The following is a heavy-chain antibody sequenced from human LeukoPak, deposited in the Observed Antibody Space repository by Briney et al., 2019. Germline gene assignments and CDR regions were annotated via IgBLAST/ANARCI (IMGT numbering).Heavy chain of an antibody. V-gene: IGHV3-23*01. D-gene: IGHD5-12*01. J-gene: IGHJ4*02. CDR1: GFTFSNYA. CDR3: AKDRRLPWDYFDS. Sequence: GGSLRLSCAASGFTFSNYAMRWFRQDPGRGLEWVSAIDGSGGSTYYADSVKGRFTISRDNSKNTLYLQMNSLRPEDTAIYYCAKDRRLPWDYFDSWGQGTLVTVSS. CDR2: IDGSGGST.